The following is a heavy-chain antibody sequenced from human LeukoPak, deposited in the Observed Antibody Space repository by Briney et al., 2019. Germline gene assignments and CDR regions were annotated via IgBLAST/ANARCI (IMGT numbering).Heavy chain of an antibody. Sequence: GASVKVSCKASGGTFSSYAISWVRQAPGQGLEWMGGIIPIFGTANYALKFQGRVTITADKSTSTAYMELSSLRSEDTAVYYCARVYRRGRAVAAPGDYYYYMDVWGKGTTVTVSS. D-gene: IGHD6-19*01. CDR1: GGTFSSYA. J-gene: IGHJ6*03. V-gene: IGHV1-69*06. CDR2: IIPIFGTA. CDR3: ARVYRRGRAVAAPGDYYYYMDV.